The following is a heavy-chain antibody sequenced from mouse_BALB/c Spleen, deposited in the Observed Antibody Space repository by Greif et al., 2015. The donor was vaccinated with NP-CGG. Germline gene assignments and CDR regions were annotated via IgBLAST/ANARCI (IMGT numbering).Heavy chain of an antibody. CDR3: ATGFAY. J-gene: IGHJ3*01. V-gene: IGHV5-6-3*01. CDR2: INSNGGST. CDR1: GFTFSSYG. Sequence: DVKLVESGGGLVQPGGSLKLSCAASGFTFSSYGMSWVRQTPEKRLELVATINSNGGSTYYPDSVKGRFTISRDNAKNTLYLQMSSLKSEDTAMYYCATGFAYWGQGTLVTVSA.